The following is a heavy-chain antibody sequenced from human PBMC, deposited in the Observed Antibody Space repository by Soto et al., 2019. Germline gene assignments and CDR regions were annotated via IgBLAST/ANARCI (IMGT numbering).Heavy chain of an antibody. CDR1: GFTFSSYS. Sequence: PGGSLRLSCAASGFTFSSYSMNWVRQAPGKGLEWVSSISSSSSYIYYADSVKGRFTISRDNAKNSLYLQMNSLRAEDTAVYYCARGILLIYVDTAMAPSYYWGQGSLVTVSS. D-gene: IGHD5-18*01. V-gene: IGHV3-21*01. CDR2: ISSSSSYI. J-gene: IGHJ4*02. CDR3: ARGILLIYVDTAMAPSYY.